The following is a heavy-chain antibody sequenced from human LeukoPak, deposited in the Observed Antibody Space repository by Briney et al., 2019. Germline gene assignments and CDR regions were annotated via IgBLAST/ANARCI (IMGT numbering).Heavy chain of an antibody. D-gene: IGHD2-2*01. CDR2: IYYSGST. CDR3: ASSIVVVPAAIGGGWFDP. Sequence: SETLSLTCTVSGGSISSSSYYWGWIRQPPGKGLEWIGSIYYSGSTYYNPSLKSRVTISVDTSKNQFSLKLSSVTAADTAVYYCASSIVVVPAAIGGGWFDPWGQGTLVTVSP. J-gene: IGHJ5*02. CDR1: GGSISSSSYY. V-gene: IGHV4-39*01.